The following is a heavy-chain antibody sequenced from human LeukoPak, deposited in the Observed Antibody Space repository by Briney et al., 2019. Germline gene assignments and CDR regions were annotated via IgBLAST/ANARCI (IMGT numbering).Heavy chain of an antibody. J-gene: IGHJ4*02. CDR2: IYHSGST. V-gene: IGHV4-4*02. CDR1: GGSISNSNW. CDR3: ARASTVTTWSLGY. D-gene: IGHD4-17*01. Sequence: PSGTLSLTCAVSGGSISNSNWWNWVRQPPGKGLEWIGEIYHSGSTNYNPSLRSRVTISVDRSKNQFALKLTSVTAADTAVYYCARASTVTTWSLGYWGQGILVTVSS.